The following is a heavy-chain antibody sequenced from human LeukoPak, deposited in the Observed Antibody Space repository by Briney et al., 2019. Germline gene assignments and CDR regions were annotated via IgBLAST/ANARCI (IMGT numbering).Heavy chain of an antibody. D-gene: IGHD2-2*02. V-gene: IGHV3-48*04. CDR3: AREGVYCSSTSCYTYYFDY. CDR1: GFTFSTYS. Sequence: PGGSLRLSCAASGFTFSTYSMNWVRQAPGKGLEWVSYIDTGTSTIYYADSVKGRFTISRDNAKNTLYLQMNSLRAEDTAVYYCAREGVYCSSTSCYTYYFDYWGQGTLVTVSS. CDR2: IDTGTSTI. J-gene: IGHJ4*02.